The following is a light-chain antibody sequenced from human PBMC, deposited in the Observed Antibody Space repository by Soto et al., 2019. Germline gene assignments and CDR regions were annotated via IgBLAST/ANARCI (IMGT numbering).Light chain of an antibody. CDR3: QQSNAYTWT. V-gene: IGKV1-5*03. J-gene: IGKJ1*01. Sequence: DIPMTQSPSTLSAPVGDRLTITCRASQSITSWLAWYQQKPGKAPKPLIYKASSLESGVPSRFSGSRSGTEFTLTISRLQPDDFATYYCQQSNAYTWTFGQVTPVEIK. CDR2: KAS. CDR1: QSITSW.